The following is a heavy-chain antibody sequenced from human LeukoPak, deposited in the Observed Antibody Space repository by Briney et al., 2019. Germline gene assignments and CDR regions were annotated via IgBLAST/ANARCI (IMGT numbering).Heavy chain of an antibody. J-gene: IGHJ4*02. CDR3: EREAAAAHPDF. CDR2: IKQDGSEK. Sequence: GGSLRLSCAASGFIFSSYWMSWVRQAPGKGLEWVANIKQDGSEKYYVDSVKGRFTISRDNAKNSLYLQMNSLRAEDTAVYYCEREAAAAHPDFWGQGTLVVVSA. D-gene: IGHD6-13*01. CDR1: GFIFSSYW. V-gene: IGHV3-7*05.